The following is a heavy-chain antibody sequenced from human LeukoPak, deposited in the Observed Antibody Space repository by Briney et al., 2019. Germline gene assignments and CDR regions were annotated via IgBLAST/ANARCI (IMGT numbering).Heavy chain of an antibody. CDR3: AGDRNSDWYSPLDY. D-gene: IGHD6-19*01. CDR1: GFTFSSYA. J-gene: IGHJ4*02. V-gene: IGHV3-23*01. CDR2: ISGSGGST. Sequence: GGSLRLSCAASGFTFSSYAMSWVRQAPGKGLEWVSAISGSGGSTYYADSVKGRFTISRDNSRNTVYMQMDSLRAEDTAIYYCAGDRNSDWYSPLDYWGQGSQVTVSP.